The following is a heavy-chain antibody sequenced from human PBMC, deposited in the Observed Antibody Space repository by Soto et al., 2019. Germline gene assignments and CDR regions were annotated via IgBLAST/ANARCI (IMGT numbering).Heavy chain of an antibody. Sequence: GGSLRLSCAASGFTFSSYAMSWVRQASGKGLEWVSAISGSGGSTYYADSVKGRFTIYRDNSKNTLYLQMNSLRAEDTAVYYCAKYYSNPYYYYYGMDVWGQGTTVTVSS. CDR3: AKYYSNPYYYYYGMDV. J-gene: IGHJ6*02. CDR1: GFTFSSYA. V-gene: IGHV3-23*01. D-gene: IGHD4-4*01. CDR2: ISGSGGST.